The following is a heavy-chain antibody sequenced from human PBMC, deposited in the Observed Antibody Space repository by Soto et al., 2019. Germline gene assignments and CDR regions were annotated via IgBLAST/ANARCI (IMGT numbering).Heavy chain of an antibody. CDR2: INTGNGNT. CDR1: GFTFTNYA. J-gene: IGHJ4*01. D-gene: IGHD6-19*01. CDR3: ARGPYVNGWYADY. Sequence: GGSLRLSCAASGFTFTNYAMHWVRQAPGQRLEWMGWINTGNGNTKYSQNFQGRVTITRDTSASTAYMELSSLRSEDTAVYYCARGPYVNGWYADYWGHGTLVTVSS. V-gene: IGHV1-3*04.